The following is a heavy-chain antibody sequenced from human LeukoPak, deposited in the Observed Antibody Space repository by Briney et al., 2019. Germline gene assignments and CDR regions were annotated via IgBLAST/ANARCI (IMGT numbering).Heavy chain of an antibody. V-gene: IGHV4-59*01. J-gene: IGHJ4*02. CDR2: IYYSGTT. CDR3: ASQHWGSNYFDY. Sequence: PSETLSLTCTVSGGSINSVYWSWLRQPPGKGLEWIAYIYYSGTTSYNPSLKSRVTISVDTSKNQFSLKLTSVTAADTAVYYCASQHWGSNYFDYWGQGALVTVSS. CDR1: GGSINSVY. D-gene: IGHD7-27*01.